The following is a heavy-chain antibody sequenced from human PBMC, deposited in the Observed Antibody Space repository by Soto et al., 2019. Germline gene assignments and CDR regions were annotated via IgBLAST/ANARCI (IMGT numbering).Heavy chain of an antibody. V-gene: IGHV3-30*18. CDR1: GFTFSSYG. Sequence: GGSLRLSCAASGFTFSSYGMHWVRQAPGKVLEWVAVISYDGSNKYYADSVKGRFTISRDNSKNTLYLQMNSLRAEDTAVYYCAKDQSYYDSSGPFDYWGQGTLVTVSS. D-gene: IGHD3-22*01. J-gene: IGHJ4*02. CDR2: ISYDGSNK. CDR3: AKDQSYYDSSGPFDY.